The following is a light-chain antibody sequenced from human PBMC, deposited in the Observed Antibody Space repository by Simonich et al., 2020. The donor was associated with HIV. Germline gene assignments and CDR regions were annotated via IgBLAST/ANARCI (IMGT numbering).Light chain of an antibody. J-gene: IGLJ2*01. Sequence: QSVLTQPPSVSGAPGQRVTISCTGSSSNIGAGYDVHWYQQLPGTAPKLLIYGISNRPSGVPDRVSGAKSGTSASLAITGLQAEDEADYYCQSYDSSLSGVVFGGGTKLTVL. CDR1: SSNIGAGYD. CDR3: QSYDSSLSGVV. V-gene: IGLV1-40*01. CDR2: GIS.